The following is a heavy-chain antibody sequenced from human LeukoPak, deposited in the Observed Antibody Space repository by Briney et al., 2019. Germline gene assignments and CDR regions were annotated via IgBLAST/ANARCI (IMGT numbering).Heavy chain of an antibody. CDR1: GFTFSNYA. V-gene: IGHV3-23*01. D-gene: IGHD1-26*01. J-gene: IGHJ4*02. Sequence: GGSLRLSCAASGFTFSNYAMSWVRQAPGKGLEWASSISVSGGNTYHADSVKGRFTISRDNSKNTLDLQTNSLRAEDTAVYYCAKWGHSGSYYDYWGQGTLVTVSS. CDR3: AKWGHSGSYYDY. CDR2: ISVSGGNT.